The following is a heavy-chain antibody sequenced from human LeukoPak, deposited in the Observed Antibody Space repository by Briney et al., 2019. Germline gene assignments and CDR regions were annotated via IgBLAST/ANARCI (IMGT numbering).Heavy chain of an antibody. J-gene: IGHJ3*02. D-gene: IGHD2-2*02. CDR3: ASSEGYTDAFQI. CDR1: GYTFTGYY. Sequence: ASVKVSCKASGYTFTGYYMHWVRQAPGQGLEWMGWINPNSGGTNYAQQFQGRVTMTRDTSISTIYMELTRLRSDDTAVYYCASSEGYTDAFQIWGQGTMVTVSS. CDR2: INPNSGGT. V-gene: IGHV1-2*02.